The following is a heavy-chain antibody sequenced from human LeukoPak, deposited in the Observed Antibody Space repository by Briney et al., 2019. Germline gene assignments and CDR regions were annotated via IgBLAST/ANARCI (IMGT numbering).Heavy chain of an antibody. Sequence: SETLSLTCTVSGGSISTYFWTGIRQPPGKALEWIGNIYHSGSTNYNPSLKSRVTMSVDTCKNLFSLKLTSVTAADTAVYYCARLGSERGQTYGAPDYWGQGILVAVSS. CDR2: IYHSGST. V-gene: IGHV4-59*08. J-gene: IGHJ4*02. CDR3: ARLGSERGQTYGAPDY. D-gene: IGHD4/OR15-4a*01. CDR1: GGSISTYF.